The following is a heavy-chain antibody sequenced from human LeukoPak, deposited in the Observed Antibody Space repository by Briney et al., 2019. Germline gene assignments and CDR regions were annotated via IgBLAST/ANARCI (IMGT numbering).Heavy chain of an antibody. V-gene: IGHV1-18*01. Sequence: ASVNVSCKASGYTFTSYGISWVRQAPGQGLEWMGWISAYNGNTNYAQKLQGRVTMTTDTSTSTAYMELRSLRSDDTAVYYCARDLTSWAQNWFDPWGQGTLVTVSS. CDR3: ARDLTSWAQNWFDP. CDR2: ISAYNGNT. CDR1: GYTFTSYG. D-gene: IGHD7-27*01. J-gene: IGHJ5*02.